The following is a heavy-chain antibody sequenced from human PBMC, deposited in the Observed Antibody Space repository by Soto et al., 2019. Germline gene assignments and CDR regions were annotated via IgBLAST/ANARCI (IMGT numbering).Heavy chain of an antibody. CDR3: ARGHSGWYYLGEN. CDR1: GYTVTDYA. J-gene: IGHJ4*02. D-gene: IGHD6-19*01. CDR2: ITPGNDKT. V-gene: IGHV1-3*01. Sequence: QVHLVQSGAEVKKPGASVKVSCKASGYTVTDYAIYWVRQAPGQSLEWMGWITPGNDKTRYSEKLQGRVTIPWDTSATTAYMELSSLRSEATAVYYCARGHSGWYYLGENWGQGTLVTVSS.